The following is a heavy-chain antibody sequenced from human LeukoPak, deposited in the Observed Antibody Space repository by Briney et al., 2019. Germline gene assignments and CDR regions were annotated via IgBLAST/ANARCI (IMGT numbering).Heavy chain of an antibody. CDR3: WYYYDSSNAVVNAFDI. V-gene: IGHV1-2*02. Sequence: VASVKLSCKASGYTFTAYYMHWVRQAPGQGLEWMGWINPNSGGTNYAQKFQGRVTMTRDTSISTAYMELSRLRADDTAVYYCWYYYDSSNAVVNAFDIWGQGTMVTVSS. J-gene: IGHJ3*02. CDR2: INPNSGGT. CDR1: GYTFTAYY. D-gene: IGHD3-22*01.